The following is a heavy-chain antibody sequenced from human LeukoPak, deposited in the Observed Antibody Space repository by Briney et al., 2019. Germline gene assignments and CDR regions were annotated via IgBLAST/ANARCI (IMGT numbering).Heavy chain of an antibody. Sequence: ASVKVSCKASVYTFTSYGISWVRQAPGQGLEWMGWISAYNGNTNYAQKLQGRVTMTTDTSTSTAYMELRSLRSEDTAVYYCARVPLGYCSSTSCYGHLDYWGQGTLVTVSS. D-gene: IGHD2-2*01. CDR3: ARVPLGYCSSTSCYGHLDY. V-gene: IGHV1-18*01. CDR1: VYTFTSYG. J-gene: IGHJ4*02. CDR2: ISAYNGNT.